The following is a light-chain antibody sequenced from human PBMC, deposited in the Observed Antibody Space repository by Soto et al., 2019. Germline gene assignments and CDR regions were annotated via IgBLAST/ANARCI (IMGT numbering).Light chain of an antibody. Sequence: DIQMTQSPSTLSASVGDRVTITCRASQSISAWLAWYQQKPGKAPKLLIYKASSLESGVPSRFSGSGSGTDFTLTFSSLQPDDFATYYCQQYNNYGSWTFGQGTKVDIK. CDR3: QQYNNYGSWT. CDR2: KAS. J-gene: IGKJ1*01. CDR1: QSISAW. V-gene: IGKV1-5*03.